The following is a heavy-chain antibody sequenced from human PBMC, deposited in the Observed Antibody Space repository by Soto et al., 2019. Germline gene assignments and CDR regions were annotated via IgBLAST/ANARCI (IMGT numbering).Heavy chain of an antibody. CDR3: VSDRGYGHASVPYS. Sequence: QAQLVESGGGVVQPGRSLRLSCAASGFASSSYGMHWVRQAPGTGLEWVAVISYDGSLQHYADSVKGRFTISRDNSKNMMLLQMSSLRAEDTAVYYCVSDRGYGHASVPYSWGQGTLVSVSS. CDR1: GFASSSYG. CDR2: ISYDGSLQ. J-gene: IGHJ4*02. V-gene: IGHV3-30*03. D-gene: IGHD5-18*01.